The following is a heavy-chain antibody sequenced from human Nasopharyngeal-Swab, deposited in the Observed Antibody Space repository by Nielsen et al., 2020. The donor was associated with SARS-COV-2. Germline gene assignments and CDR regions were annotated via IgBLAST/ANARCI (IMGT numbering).Heavy chain of an antibody. CDR3: ARGLGSGYDYYYYYMDV. Sequence: ASVKVSCKVSGYTLTELSMHWVRQAPGKGLEWMGGFDPEDGETIYAQKFQGRVTMTTDTSTSTAYMELRSLRSDDTAVYYCARGLGSGYDYYYYYMDVWGKGTTVTVSS. CDR2: FDPEDGET. V-gene: IGHV1-24*01. D-gene: IGHD5-12*01. J-gene: IGHJ6*03. CDR1: GYTLTELS.